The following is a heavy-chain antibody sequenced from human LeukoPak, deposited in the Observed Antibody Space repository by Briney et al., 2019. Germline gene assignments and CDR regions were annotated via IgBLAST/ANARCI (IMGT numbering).Heavy chain of an antibody. CDR3: TRVIVATKDY. CDR1: GFTFGDYA. V-gene: IGHV3-49*04. J-gene: IGHJ4*02. CDR2: IRSKAYGGTT. D-gene: IGHD5-12*01. Sequence: GVSLRLSCTASGFTFGDYAMNWVRQAPGKGLEWVGFIRSKAYGGTTEYAASVKGRFTISRDDSKSIAYLQMNSLKTEDTAVYYCTRVIVATKDYWGQGTLVTVS.